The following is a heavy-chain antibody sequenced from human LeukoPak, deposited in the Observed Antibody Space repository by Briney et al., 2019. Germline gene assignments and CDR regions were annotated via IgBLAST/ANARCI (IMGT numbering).Heavy chain of an antibody. D-gene: IGHD3-10*01. V-gene: IGHV4-31*03. J-gene: IGHJ4*02. Sequence: SETLSLTCTVSGGSISSGGYYWSWIRQHPGKGLEWIGYIYYSGSTYYNPSLKSRVTISVDTSKNQFSLKLSSVTAADTVVYYCARGLLWFGELLSALDYWGQGTLVTVSS. CDR3: ARGLLWFGELLSALDY. CDR2: IYYSGST. CDR1: GGSISSGGYY.